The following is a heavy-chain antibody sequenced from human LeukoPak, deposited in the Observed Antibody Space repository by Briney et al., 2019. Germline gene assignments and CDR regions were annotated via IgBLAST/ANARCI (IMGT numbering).Heavy chain of an antibody. J-gene: IGHJ4*02. CDR2: INPAGGST. Sequence: ASVKVSCKASGYTFTNYYIHWVRQAPGQGLEWMGIINPAGGSTGYAQKFQGRVTMTRDTSTSTVYMELSSLRSEDTAVYYCARYNGDLAGGFDYWGQGTLVTVSS. CDR1: GYTFTNYY. CDR3: ARYNGDLAGGFDY. V-gene: IGHV1-46*01. D-gene: IGHD4-17*01.